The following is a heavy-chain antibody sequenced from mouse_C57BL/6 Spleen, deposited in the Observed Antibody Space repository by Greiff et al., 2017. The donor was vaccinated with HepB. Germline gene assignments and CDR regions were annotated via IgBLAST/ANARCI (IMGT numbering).Heavy chain of an antibody. D-gene: IGHD2-4*01. V-gene: IGHV5-4*01. J-gene: IGHJ3*01. CDR1: GFTFSSYA. CDR2: ISDGGSYT. CDR3: ARVYYDYDDGFAY. Sequence: EVHLVESGGGLVKPGGSLKLSCAASGFTFSSYAMSWVRQTPEKRLEWVATISDGGSYTYYPDNVKGRFTISRDNAKNNLYLQMSHLKSEDTAMYYCARVYYDYDDGFAYWGQGTLVTVSA.